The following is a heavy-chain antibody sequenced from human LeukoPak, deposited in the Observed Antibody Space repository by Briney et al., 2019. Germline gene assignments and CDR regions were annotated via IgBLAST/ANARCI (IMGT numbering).Heavy chain of an antibody. Sequence: PGGSLRLSCAASGLPFSTLAMTWVRQAPGKGLEWVSGISGSGGSTFYADSVKGRFTISRDTSRNTLYLQMNSLRAEDTAVYYCAKRTGDYFDYWGQGTLVTVSS. CDR2: ISGSGGST. CDR3: AKRTGDYFDY. V-gene: IGHV3-23*01. CDR1: GLPFSTLA. D-gene: IGHD3/OR15-3a*01. J-gene: IGHJ4*02.